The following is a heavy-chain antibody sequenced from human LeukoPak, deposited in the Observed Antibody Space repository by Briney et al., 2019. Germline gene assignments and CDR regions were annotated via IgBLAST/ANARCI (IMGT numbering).Heavy chain of an antibody. V-gene: IGHV1-2*02. CDR3: ARDPSLWFGESRFDY. D-gene: IGHD3-10*01. Sequence: ASVKVSCKASGYTFTGYYMHWVRQASGQGLEWMGWINPNSGGTNYAQKFQGRVTMTRDTSISTAYMELSRLRSDDTAVYYCARDPSLWFGESRFDYWGQGTLVTVSS. CDR2: INPNSGGT. J-gene: IGHJ4*02. CDR1: GYTFTGYY.